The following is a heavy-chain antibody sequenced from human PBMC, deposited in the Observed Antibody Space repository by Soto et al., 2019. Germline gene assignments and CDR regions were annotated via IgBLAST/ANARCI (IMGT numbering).Heavy chain of an antibody. CDR1: GDSINNNDYY. D-gene: IGHD3-22*01. CDR3: ASMSYYYDKWYFDL. J-gene: IGHJ2*01. V-gene: IGHV4-30-4*01. CDR2: VYYSGST. Sequence: PLHESGPGVVKPSETLSLTCTVSGDSINNNDYYWNWIRQTPGKGLEWIGYVYYSGSTYYIPSLKSRLSMSVATSKNQFSLKLSSVTAADTAIYYCASMSYYYDKWYFDLWGRGTLVTVAS.